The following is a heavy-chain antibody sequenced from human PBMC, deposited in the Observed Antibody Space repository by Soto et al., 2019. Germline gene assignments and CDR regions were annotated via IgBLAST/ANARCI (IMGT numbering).Heavy chain of an antibody. V-gene: IGHV4-34*01. D-gene: IGHD3-9*01. CDR1: GGSFSGYY. CDR3: ARGRDVLRYFDWFS. Sequence: PSETLSLTCAVYGGSFSGYYWSWIRQPPGKGLEWIGEINHSGSTNYNPSIKSRITISVDTSRKQFSLKLNSVTAADTAVYYCARGRDVLRYFDWFSWGQGTLVTVSS. CDR2: INHSGST. J-gene: IGHJ5*02.